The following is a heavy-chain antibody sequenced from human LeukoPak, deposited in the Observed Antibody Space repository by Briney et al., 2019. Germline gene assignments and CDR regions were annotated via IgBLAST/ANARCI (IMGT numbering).Heavy chain of an antibody. CDR3: ASHSSWDYLDAFDI. CDR1: GYTFTSYA. V-gene: IGHV7-4-1*02. D-gene: IGHD6-13*01. J-gene: IGHJ3*02. CDR2: INTNTGNP. Sequence: GASVKVSCKASGYTFTSYAMNWVRQAPGQGLEWMGWINTNTGNPTYAQGFTGRFVFSLDTSVSTAYLQISSLKAEDTAVYYCASHSSWDYLDAFDIWGQGTMVTVSS.